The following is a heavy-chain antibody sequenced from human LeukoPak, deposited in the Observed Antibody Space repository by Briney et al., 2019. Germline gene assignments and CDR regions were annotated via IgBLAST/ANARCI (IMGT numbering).Heavy chain of an antibody. CDR1: GFTFSRYW. Sequence: GVSLRLSCAASGFTFSRYWMSWVRQAPGKGLEWVANIKQDGNEKYYVDSVKGRFTISRDNAKNSLYLQMNSLRVEDTAVYYCARLSWGSSSGWFDPWGQGTLVTVSS. CDR3: ARLSWGSSSGWFDP. D-gene: IGHD6-6*01. CDR2: IKQDGNEK. V-gene: IGHV3-7*01. J-gene: IGHJ5*02.